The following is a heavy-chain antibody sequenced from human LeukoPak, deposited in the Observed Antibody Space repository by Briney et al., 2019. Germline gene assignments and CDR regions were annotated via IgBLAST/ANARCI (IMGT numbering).Heavy chain of an antibody. V-gene: IGHV3-23*01. J-gene: IGHJ6*02. D-gene: IGHD6-19*01. CDR3: AKDKTEAAYYYYNGMDV. CDR1: GFTFSDYA. CDR2: ISGSGANT. Sequence: GGSLRLSCAASGFTFSDYAMTWVRQAPGKGLQWVSTISGSGANTYYAESVKGRFTISRDNSRNTLFLQMNTLRADDTAVYYCAKDKTEAAYYYYNGMDVWGRGSTVTVSS.